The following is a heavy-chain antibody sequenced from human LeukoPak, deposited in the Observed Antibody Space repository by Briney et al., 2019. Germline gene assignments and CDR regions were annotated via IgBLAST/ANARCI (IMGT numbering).Heavy chain of an antibody. V-gene: IGHV3-11*05. D-gene: IGHD1-26*01. CDR1: GSTFSDYY. Sequence: GGSLRLSCAASGSTFSDYYMSWIRQAPGKGLEWVSSISSSSSYIYYADSVKGRFTISRDNANNSLYLQMNRLRGEDTAVYYCAKDMASASYYYFQDWGQGTLVTVSS. J-gene: IGHJ1*01. CDR2: ISSSSSYI. CDR3: AKDMASASYYYFQD.